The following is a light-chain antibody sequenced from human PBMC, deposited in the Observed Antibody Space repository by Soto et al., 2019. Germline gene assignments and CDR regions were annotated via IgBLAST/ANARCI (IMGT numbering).Light chain of an antibody. CDR2: HSS. Sequence: EIFMTQSPGALSLSPGDRSTRCCRASQSITSHLAWYQQKPGQAPRLLIYHSSTRAPGIPTRFSGSGSGTDLTTTITSPQSEDFDVHYCTKYHTWKRMSGQGKHVDIK. V-gene: IGKV3-15*01. CDR3: TKYHTWKRM. CDR1: QSITSH. J-gene: IGKJ1*01.